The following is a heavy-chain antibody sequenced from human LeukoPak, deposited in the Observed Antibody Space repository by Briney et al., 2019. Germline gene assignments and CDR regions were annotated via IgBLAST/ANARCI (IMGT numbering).Heavy chain of an antibody. D-gene: IGHD2-15*01. J-gene: IGHJ5*02. Sequence: GASVKVSCKASGGTFSSYAISWVRQAPGQGLERMGRIIPILGIANYAQKFQGRVTITADKSTSTAYMELSSLRSEDTAVYYCARSSVVAANWFDPWGQGTLVTVSS. CDR1: GGTFSSYA. V-gene: IGHV1-69*04. CDR2: IIPILGIA. CDR3: ARSSVVAANWFDP.